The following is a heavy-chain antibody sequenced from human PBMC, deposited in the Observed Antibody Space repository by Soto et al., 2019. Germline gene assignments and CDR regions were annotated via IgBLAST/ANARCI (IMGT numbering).Heavy chain of an antibody. V-gene: IGHV1-3*01. CDR2: INAGNGNT. J-gene: IGHJ5*02. CDR3: ARDRGKLQFLEWANWFDP. CDR1: GYTFTSYA. D-gene: IGHD3-3*01. Sequence: QVPLVQSGAEVKKPGASVKVSCKASGYTFTSYAMHWVRQAPGQRLEWMGWINAGNGNTKYSQKFQGRVTITRDTSASTAYMELSSLRSEDTAVYYCARDRGKLQFLEWANWFDPWGQGTLVTVSS.